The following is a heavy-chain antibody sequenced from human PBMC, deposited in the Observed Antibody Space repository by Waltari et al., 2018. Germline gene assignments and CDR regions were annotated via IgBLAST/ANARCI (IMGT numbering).Heavy chain of an antibody. CDR3: AREGFCSSTSCYRERGTLDY. D-gene: IGHD2-2*02. V-gene: IGHV1-18*04. J-gene: IGHJ4*02. Sequence: VQLVQSGAEVKKPGAPVKVSCKASGYTFTSYGISWVRQAPGQGLEWMGWISAYNGNTNYAQKLQGRVTMTTDTSTSTAYMELRSLRSDDTAVYYCAREGFCSSTSCYRERGTLDYWGQGTLVTVSS. CDR2: ISAYNGNT. CDR1: GYTFTSYG.